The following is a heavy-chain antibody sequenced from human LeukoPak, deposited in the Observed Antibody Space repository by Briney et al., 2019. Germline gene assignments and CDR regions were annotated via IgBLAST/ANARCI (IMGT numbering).Heavy chain of an antibody. J-gene: IGHJ4*02. Sequence: GASVKVSCKASGYTFTSYDINWVRQATGQGLEWMGWMNPNSGNTGYAQKFQGRVIITRNTSISTAYMELSSLRSEDTAVYYCARFSSSWYREPPGDYWGQGTLVTVSS. CDR1: GYTFTSYD. D-gene: IGHD6-13*01. V-gene: IGHV1-8*03. CDR3: ARFSSSWYREPPGDY. CDR2: MNPNSGNT.